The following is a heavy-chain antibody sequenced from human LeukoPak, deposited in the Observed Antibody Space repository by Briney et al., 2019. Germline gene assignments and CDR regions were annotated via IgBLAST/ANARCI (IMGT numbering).Heavy chain of an antibody. CDR1: GFTFSSYW. V-gene: IGHV4-34*01. CDR2: INHSGST. D-gene: IGHD1-1*01. CDR3: ARTGTTMDDYYYYMDV. Sequence: PGGSLRLSCAASGFTFSSYWMSWIRQPPGKGLEWIGEINHSGSTNYNPSLKSRVTISVDTSKNQFSLKLSSVTAADTAVYYCARTGTTMDDYYYYMDVWGKGTTVTVSS. J-gene: IGHJ6*03.